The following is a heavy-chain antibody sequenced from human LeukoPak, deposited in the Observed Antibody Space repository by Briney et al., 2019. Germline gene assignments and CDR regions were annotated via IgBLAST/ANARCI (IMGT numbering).Heavy chain of an antibody. V-gene: IGHV3-30*03. CDR1: GCTFNAYA. J-gene: IGHJ5*02. D-gene: IGHD3-3*01. CDR2: ISYDGSSA. Sequence: PGGSLRLSCAASGCTFNAYAMHWVRQSPGKGLEWVAVISYDGSSANYADSVRGRFTVSRDNSKNIVYLELQTLTTDDTAVFYCARDWGDLLAFGPWGQGTLVIVSS. CDR3: ARDWGDLLAFGP.